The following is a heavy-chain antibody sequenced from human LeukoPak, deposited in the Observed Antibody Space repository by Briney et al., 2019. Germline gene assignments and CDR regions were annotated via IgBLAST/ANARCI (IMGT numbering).Heavy chain of an antibody. CDR2: IYYSGST. V-gene: IGHV4-30-4*08. D-gene: IGHD2-2*01. Sequence: TSETLSLTCTVSGGSISSGDYYWSWIRQPPGRGLEWIGYIYYSGSTYYNPSLKSRVTISVDTSKNQFSLKLSSVTAADTAVYYCARTPLGSDIVVVPAADYWGQGTLVTVSS. CDR1: GGSISSGDYY. J-gene: IGHJ4*02. CDR3: ARTPLGSDIVVVPAADY.